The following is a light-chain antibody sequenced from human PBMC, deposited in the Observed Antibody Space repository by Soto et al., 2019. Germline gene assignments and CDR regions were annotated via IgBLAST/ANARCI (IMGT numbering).Light chain of an antibody. Sequence: DIQMTQSPSSLSASVGDRVTITCRASQSIDTHLVWYQQKPATAPKILIYVASSLESGVPSRFSGSGFGIDFTLTINNLQPEDFATYYCQQSYTYVRTFGQGTKVQIK. CDR2: VAS. CDR1: QSIDTH. CDR3: QQSYTYVRT. V-gene: IGKV1-39*01. J-gene: IGKJ2*01.